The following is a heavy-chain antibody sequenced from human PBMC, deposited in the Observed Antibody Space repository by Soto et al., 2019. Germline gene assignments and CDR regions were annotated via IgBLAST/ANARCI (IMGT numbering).Heavy chain of an antibody. J-gene: IGHJ3*02. CDR1: GFTFSSYS. D-gene: IGHD3-16*02. Sequence: GGSLRLSCAASGFTFSSYSMNWVRQAPGKGLEWVSYISSSSTIYYADSVKGRFTISRDNAKNSLYLQMNSLRAEDTAVYYCAREWGVIVLFGAFDIWGQGTMVTVSS. V-gene: IGHV3-48*01. CDR2: ISSSSTI. CDR3: AREWGVIVLFGAFDI.